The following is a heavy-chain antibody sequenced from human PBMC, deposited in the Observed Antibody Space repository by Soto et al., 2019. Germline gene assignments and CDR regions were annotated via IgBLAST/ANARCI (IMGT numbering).Heavy chain of an antibody. J-gene: IGHJ4*02. CDR2: ISGSGGST. Sequence: EVQLLESGGGLVQPGGSLRLSCAASGFTFSSYAMSWVRQAPGKGLEWVSAISGSGGSTYYTDSVKGRFTISIDNSKNTLYLQMNSLRAEDTAVYYCVQTVAGDYWGQGTLVTVSS. V-gene: IGHV3-23*01. CDR1: GFTFSSYA. D-gene: IGHD6-19*01. CDR3: VQTVAGDY.